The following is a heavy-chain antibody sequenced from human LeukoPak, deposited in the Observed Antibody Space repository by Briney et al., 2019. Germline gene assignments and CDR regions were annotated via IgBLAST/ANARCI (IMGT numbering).Heavy chain of an antibody. Sequence: SATLSLTCTVSGGPISSYYWSWIRQPAGKGLEWIGRIYTSGSTNYNPSLKSRVTMSVDTSKNQFSLKLSSVTAADTAVYYCARNTGSWYYYYMDVWGKGTTVTVSS. D-gene: IGHD6-13*01. J-gene: IGHJ6*03. CDR3: ARNTGSWYYYYMDV. CDR1: GGPISSYY. CDR2: IYTSGST. V-gene: IGHV4-4*07.